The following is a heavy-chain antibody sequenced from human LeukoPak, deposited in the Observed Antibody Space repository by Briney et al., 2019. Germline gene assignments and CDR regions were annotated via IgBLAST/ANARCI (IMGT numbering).Heavy chain of an antibody. V-gene: IGHV3-66*01. CDR3: ARGYGSGTLDY. J-gene: IGHJ4*02. Sequence: GGSLRLSCAASGFTVISNYMSWLRQAPGKGLEWVSGIYSGGTTYYANFVMGRFTISRDNAKNTMYLQINSLRAEDTAVYYCARGYGSGTLDYWGQGTLVTVSS. D-gene: IGHD3-10*01. CDR1: GFTVISNY. CDR2: IYSGGTT.